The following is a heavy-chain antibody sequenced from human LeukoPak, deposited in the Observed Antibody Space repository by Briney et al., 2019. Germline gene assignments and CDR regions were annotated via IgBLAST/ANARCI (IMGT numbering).Heavy chain of an antibody. J-gene: IGHJ5*02. CDR2: IYYSGST. CDR3: ARMKLLWFGELYNWFDP. CDR1: GGSISSYY. D-gene: IGHD3-10*01. Sequence: SETLSLTCTVSGGSISSYYWSWIRQPPGKGLEWIGYIYYSGSTNYNPSLKSRVTISVDTSKNQFSLKLSSVTAADTAVYYCARMKLLWFGELYNWFDPWGQGTLVTVSS. V-gene: IGHV4-59*01.